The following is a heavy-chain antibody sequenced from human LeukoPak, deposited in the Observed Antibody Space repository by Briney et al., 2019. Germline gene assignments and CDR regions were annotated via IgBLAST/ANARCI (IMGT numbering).Heavy chain of an antibody. CDR2: ISYDGSNK. Sequence: GGSLRLSCAASGSTFSSYGMHWVRQAPGKGLEWVAVISYDGSNKYYADSVKGRFTISRDNSKNTLYLQMNSLRAEDTAVYYCAKDLRATVTTPLYWGQGTLVTVPS. CDR1: GSTFSSYG. D-gene: IGHD4-17*01. J-gene: IGHJ4*02. V-gene: IGHV3-30*18. CDR3: AKDLRATVTTPLY.